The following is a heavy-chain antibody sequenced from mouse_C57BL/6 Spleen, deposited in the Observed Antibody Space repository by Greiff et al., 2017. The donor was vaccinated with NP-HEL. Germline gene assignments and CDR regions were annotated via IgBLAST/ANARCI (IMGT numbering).Heavy chain of an antibody. CDR3: ARDYGSSYAFAY. V-gene: IGHV1-64*01. Sequence: VQLQQSGAELVKPGASVKLSCKASGYTFTNYWMHWVKQRPGQGLEWIGMIHPNSGSTNYNEKFKSKATLTVDKSSSTAYMQLSSLTSEDSAVYYCARDYGSSYAFAYWGQGTLVTVSA. CDR2: IHPNSGST. CDR1: GYTFTNYW. J-gene: IGHJ3*01. D-gene: IGHD1-1*01.